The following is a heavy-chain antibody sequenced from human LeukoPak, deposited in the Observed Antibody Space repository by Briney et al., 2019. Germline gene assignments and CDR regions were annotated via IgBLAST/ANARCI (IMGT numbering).Heavy chain of an antibody. CDR3: ARARGAFWSGYYTGAFDI. V-gene: IGHV3-11*01. CDR2: ISSSGSTI. J-gene: IGHJ3*02. D-gene: IGHD3-3*01. CDR1: GFTFSDYY. Sequence: GGSLRLSCAASGFTFSDYYMSWIRQAPGKGLEWVSYISSSGSTIYYADSVKGRFTISRDNAKNSLYLQMNSLRAEDTVVYYCARARGAFWSGYYTGAFDIWGQGTMVTVSS.